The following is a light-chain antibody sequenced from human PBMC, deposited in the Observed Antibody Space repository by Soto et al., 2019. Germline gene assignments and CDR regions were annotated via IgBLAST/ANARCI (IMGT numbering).Light chain of an antibody. J-gene: IGKJ4*01. CDR3: QQYNNLLFT. CDR1: QSVGGN. CDR2: GAS. Sequence: EIVMTQSPATLSVSPGETVTLSCRASQSVGGNLAWYQQKPGQAPRLLIYGASTRATGVPARFSGSGSGTEFTLTISSLLSDDLALYHCQQYNNLLFTFGGGTRVEIK. V-gene: IGKV3-15*01.